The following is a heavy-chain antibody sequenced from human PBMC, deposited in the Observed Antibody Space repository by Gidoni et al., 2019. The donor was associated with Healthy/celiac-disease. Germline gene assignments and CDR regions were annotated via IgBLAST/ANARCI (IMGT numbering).Heavy chain of an antibody. J-gene: IGHJ1*01. Sequence: QVQLVQSGAAVKTPGSSVKVSCKASGGTSSSYAICWVRQAPAQGLEWMGGIIPIFGTSNYEQKFQDRVTITADESTSTAYMELSSLRSEDTAVYYCARWGVQVGGNPHSSRYFQHWGQGTLVTVSS. CDR1: GGTSSSYA. V-gene: IGHV1-69*01. CDR2: IIPIFGTS. D-gene: IGHD3-10*01. CDR3: ARWGVQVGGNPHSSRYFQH.